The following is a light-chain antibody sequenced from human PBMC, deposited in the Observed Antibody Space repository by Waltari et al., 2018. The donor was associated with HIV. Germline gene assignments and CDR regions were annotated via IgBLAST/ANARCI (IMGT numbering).Light chain of an antibody. CDR2: LNTDGSQ. J-gene: IGLJ3*02. CDR1: SGHSSYA. Sequence: QLVLTQSPSASASLGASVKLTCTLSSGHSSYAIAWHQQQPEKGPRYLMKLNTDGSQSKGDGIPDRFAGSRSGAERYLAIASLQSEDEADYYCQTWSTGIRVFGGGTKLTVL. CDR3: QTWSTGIRV. V-gene: IGLV4-69*01.